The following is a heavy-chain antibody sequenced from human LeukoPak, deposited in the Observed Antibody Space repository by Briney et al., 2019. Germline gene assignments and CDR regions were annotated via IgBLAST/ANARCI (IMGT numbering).Heavy chain of an antibody. J-gene: IGHJ5*02. CDR3: AKSSLLEWLSRQSWFDP. D-gene: IGHD3-3*01. CDR2: ISSSGGST. Sequence: LTGGSLRLSCAASGFTFSSYAMSWVRQAPGKGLEWVSAISSSGGSTYYADSVKGRFTISRDNSKNTLYLQMNSLRAEDTAVFYCAKSSLLEWLSRQSWFDPWGQGTLVTVSS. V-gene: IGHV3-23*01. CDR1: GFTFSSYA.